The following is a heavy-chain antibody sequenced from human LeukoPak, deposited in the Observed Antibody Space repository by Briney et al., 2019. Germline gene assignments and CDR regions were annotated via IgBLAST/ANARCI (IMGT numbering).Heavy chain of an antibody. CDR1: GGSISSHD. V-gene: IGHV4-59*11. CDR3: AKEVTSGRLQGLDY. J-gene: IGHJ4*02. CDR2: IYYSGST. D-gene: IGHD1-26*01. Sequence: SETLSLTCTVSGGSISSHDWSWIRQPPGKGLEWIGYIYYSGSTNYNPSLKSRVTISVDTAKNQFSLKVSSVTAADTAVYYCAKEVTSGRLQGLDYWGKGTLVSVSS.